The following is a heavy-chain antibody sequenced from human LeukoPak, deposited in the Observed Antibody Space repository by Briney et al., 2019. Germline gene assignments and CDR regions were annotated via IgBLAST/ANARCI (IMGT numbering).Heavy chain of an antibody. CDR2: ISSSTSYI. D-gene: IGHD2-15*01. CDR3: ARVAVYCSGGSCYDY. J-gene: IGHJ4*02. V-gene: IGHV3-21*01. Sequence: PGGSLRLSCAASGFTFRSYRMNWVRQAPGKGLEWVSSISSSTSYIYYADSGKGRFTISRDSAQNSLFLQMNSLTVEDTAVYYCARVAVYCSGGSCYDYWGQGTLVTVSS. CDR1: GFTFRSYR.